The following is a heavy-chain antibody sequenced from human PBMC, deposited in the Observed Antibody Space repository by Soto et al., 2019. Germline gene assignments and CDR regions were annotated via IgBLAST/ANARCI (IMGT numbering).Heavy chain of an antibody. V-gene: IGHV3-30*18. CDR3: AKGGRQWLVTSDFNY. D-gene: IGHD6-19*01. Sequence: VQLVESGGGVVQPGRSLRLSCAASGFTFSDYAMHWVRQAPGKGLEWVAVVSHDGRNTHYADSVKGRFTISRDSFKTTVPREITRLRAEDTAFYYCAKGGRQWLVTSDFNYWGQGALVTVSS. CDR2: VSHDGRNT. J-gene: IGHJ4*02. CDR1: GFTFSDYA.